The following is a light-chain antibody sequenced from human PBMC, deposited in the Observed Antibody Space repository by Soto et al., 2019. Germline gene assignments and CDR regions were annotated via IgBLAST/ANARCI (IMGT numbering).Light chain of an antibody. Sequence: IVMTQSPATQSVSPGERATLSCRASQSVSSNLAWYQQKPGQAPRLLIYGASTRATGIPARFSGSGSGTEFTLTISSLQSGDFAVYYCQQYNNWLPLTFGGGTKVEIK. V-gene: IGKV3-15*01. CDR2: GAS. J-gene: IGKJ4*01. CDR3: QQYNNWLPLT. CDR1: QSVSSN.